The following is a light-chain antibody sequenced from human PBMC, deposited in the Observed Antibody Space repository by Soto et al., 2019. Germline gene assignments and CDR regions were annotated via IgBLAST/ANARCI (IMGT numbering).Light chain of an antibody. J-gene: IGKJ1*01. V-gene: IGKV3-15*01. CDR3: QQYNSYSEA. CDR1: QSVSSN. CDR2: GAS. Sequence: EIVMTQSPATLSVSPGERATLSCWASQSVSSNLAWYQKKPGQAPRLLIYGASTRAAGIPGRFSGSGSGTEFTLTISSLQSEDFAVYYCQQYNSYSEAFGQGTKVDI.